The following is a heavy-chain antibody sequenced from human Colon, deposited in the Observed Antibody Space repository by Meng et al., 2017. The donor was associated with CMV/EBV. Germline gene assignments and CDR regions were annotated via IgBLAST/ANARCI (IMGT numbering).Heavy chain of an antibody. V-gene: IGHV3-23*01. CDR3: AKGLGEIGGSSNVYHSAADS. CDR1: GITYNKYA. J-gene: IGHJ5*01. CDR2: ISGSGVTT. Sequence: SCAASGITYNKYAMNWVRQAPGKGLEWVAVISGSGVTTLYADSVKGRFTISRDNSKSTVYLQMNRLSGDDTAVYYCAKGLGEIGGSSNVYHSAADSWGQGTRVTVSS. D-gene: IGHD3-16*01.